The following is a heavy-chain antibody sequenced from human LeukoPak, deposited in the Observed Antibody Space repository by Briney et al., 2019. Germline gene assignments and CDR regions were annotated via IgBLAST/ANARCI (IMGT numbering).Heavy chain of an antibody. CDR1: GFTFSTYW. J-gene: IGHJ4*02. Sequence: GGSLRLSCAASGFTFSTYWMSWVRQAPGKGLEWVANINEDGSEKYYVESVKGRFTFSRDNAKNSLYLQMNSLRAEDTAVYYCARDRESSGRYYFDYWGQGTLVTVSS. CDR3: ARDRESSGRYYFDY. D-gene: IGHD6-19*01. CDR2: INEDGSEK. V-gene: IGHV3-7*01.